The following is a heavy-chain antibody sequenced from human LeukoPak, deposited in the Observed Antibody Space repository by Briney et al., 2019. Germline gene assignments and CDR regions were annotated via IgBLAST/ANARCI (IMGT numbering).Heavy chain of an antibody. CDR1: GFTFSDYY. CDR2: ISNSGSTT. J-gene: IGHJ4*02. V-gene: IGHV3-11*01. CDR3: ARDRDTAMVTLIVGY. D-gene: IGHD5-18*01. Sequence: GGSLRLSCAASGFTFSDYYMSWIRQAPGKGLEWVSYISNSGSTTYYADSVKGRFTISRDNAKNSLYLQMNSLRAEDTAVYYCARDRDTAMVTLIVGYWGQGTLVTVSS.